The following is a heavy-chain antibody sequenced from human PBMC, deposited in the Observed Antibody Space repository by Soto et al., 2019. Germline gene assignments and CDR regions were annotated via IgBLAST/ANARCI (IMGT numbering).Heavy chain of an antibody. CDR1: GFTFSSYA. J-gene: IGHJ6*02. V-gene: IGHV3-30-3*01. CDR3: ARDASSSWGYYYYYGMDV. Sequence: VQLVESGGGLVQPGGSLRLSCAASGFTFSSYAMHWVRQAPGKGLEWVAVISYDGSNKYYADSVKGRFTISRDNSKNTLYLQMNSLRAEDTAVYYCARDASSSWGYYYYYGMDVWGQGTTVTVSS. D-gene: IGHD6-13*01. CDR2: ISYDGSNK.